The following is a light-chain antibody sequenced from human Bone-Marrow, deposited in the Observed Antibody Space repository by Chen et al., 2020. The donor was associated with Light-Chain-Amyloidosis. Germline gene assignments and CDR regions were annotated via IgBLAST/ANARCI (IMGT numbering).Light chain of an antibody. CDR2: EVT. Sequence: QSALTQSPSASGSPGQSVTVSCTGTSSDVGRYNYVSWYQQLPGEAPQLMIYEVTKRPSGVPDRFSGSKSGNTASLTVSGLRADDEADYFCSSYEGTNNWVFGGGTKVTFL. CDR3: SSYEGTNNWV. CDR1: SSDVGRYNY. V-gene: IGLV2-8*01. J-gene: IGLJ3*02.